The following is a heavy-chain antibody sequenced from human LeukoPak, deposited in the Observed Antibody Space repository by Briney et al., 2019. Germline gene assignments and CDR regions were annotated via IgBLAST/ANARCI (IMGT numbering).Heavy chain of an antibody. CDR3: ATEGIWFGPTGV. V-gene: IGHV1-24*01. J-gene: IGHJ4*02. D-gene: IGHD3-10*01. CDR1: GYTLTELS. CDR2: FDPVDGET. Sequence: WASVKVSCKVSGYTLTELSMRWVRQAPGKGLEWMEGFDPVDGETIYAQKFQGRVTMTEDTSTDTAYMELSSLRSEDTAVYYCATEGIWFGPTGVWGQGTLVTVSS.